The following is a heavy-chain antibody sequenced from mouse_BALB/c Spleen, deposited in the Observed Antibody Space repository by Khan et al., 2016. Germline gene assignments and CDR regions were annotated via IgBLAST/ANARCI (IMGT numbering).Heavy chain of an antibody. CDR3: ARAWYFDY. J-gene: IGHJ2*01. CDR1: GYSITSGYY. V-gene: IGHV3-6*02. CDR2: ISYDGSN. Sequence: EVQLQESGPGLVKPSQSLSLTCSITGYSITSGYYWNWIRQFPGNKLEWMGYISYDGSNNYNPSLKNRISITRDTSKNQFFLKLNSVTTEDTATYDCARAWYFDYWGQGTTLTVSS.